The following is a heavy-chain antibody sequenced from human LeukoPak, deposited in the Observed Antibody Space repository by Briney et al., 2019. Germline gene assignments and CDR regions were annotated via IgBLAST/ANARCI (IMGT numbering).Heavy chain of an antibody. CDR1: GFTFSSYE. J-gene: IGHJ4*02. V-gene: IGHV3-48*03. Sequence: GGSLRLSCAASGFTFSSYEMNWVRQAPGKGLEWVSYISSSGSTTYYADSVKGRFTISRDNSKNTLYLQMNSLRAEDTAVYYCAKASEWNYVPVFDYWGQGTLVTVSS. D-gene: IGHD1-7*01. CDR2: ISSSGSTT. CDR3: AKASEWNYVPVFDY.